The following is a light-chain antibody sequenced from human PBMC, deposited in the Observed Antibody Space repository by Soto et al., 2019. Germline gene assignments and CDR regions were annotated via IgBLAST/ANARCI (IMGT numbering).Light chain of an antibody. J-gene: IGKJ1*01. Sequence: EIVLTQSPGTLSLSPGERATLSCRASQTVSSNYLAWYQHKPGQAPRLLIYAASTRATGIPDRFSASGSGTDFTLSISRLEPEDFAVYYCQLYGTSPKPFGQGTKVEIK. V-gene: IGKV3-20*01. CDR2: AAS. CDR3: QLYGTSPKP. CDR1: QTVSSNY.